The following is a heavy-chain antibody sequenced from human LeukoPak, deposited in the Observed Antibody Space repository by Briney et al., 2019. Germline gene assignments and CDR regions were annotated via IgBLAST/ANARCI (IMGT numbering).Heavy chain of an antibody. J-gene: IGHJ4*02. CDR1: GFTLSTYW. D-gene: IGHD2-15*01. CDR3: ARVLPFDY. Sequence: GGSLRLSCAASGFTLSTYWMSWVRQAPGKGLEWVANIKQDGSEKYYVDSVKGRFTIPRDNAKNSLYLQMNSLRAEDTAVYYCARVLPFDYWGQGTLVTVSS. CDR2: IKQDGSEK. V-gene: IGHV3-7*01.